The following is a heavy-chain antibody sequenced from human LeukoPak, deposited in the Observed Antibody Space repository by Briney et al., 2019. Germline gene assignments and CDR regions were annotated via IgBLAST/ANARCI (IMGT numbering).Heavy chain of an antibody. D-gene: IGHD4-23*01. CDR1: GGTFISYN. CDR2: IIPIFGTA. CDR3: ARDHDYGGNLDY. J-gene: IGHJ4*02. V-gene: IGHV1-69*05. Sequence: SVKVSCKASGGTFISYNISWVRQAPGQGLEWMGRIIPIFGTANYAQKFQGRVTITTDESTSTAYMELSSLRSEDTAVYYCARDHDYGGNLDYWGQGTLVTVSS.